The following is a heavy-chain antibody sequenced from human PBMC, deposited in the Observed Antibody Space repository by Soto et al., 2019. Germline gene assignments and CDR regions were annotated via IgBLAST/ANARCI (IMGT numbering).Heavy chain of an antibody. CDR3: TRHYYDILTGYYSY. CDR2: ISNDGNYK. V-gene: IGHV3-30*03. Sequence: GGSLRLSCEASGFSFVSYSMHWVRQAPGKGLEWVAVISNDGNYKYYADSVKGRFTISRDNSKNTLFLQMNSLKTEDTAVYYCTRHYYDILTGYYSYWGQGTLVTVSS. D-gene: IGHD3-9*01. J-gene: IGHJ4*02. CDR1: GFSFVSYS.